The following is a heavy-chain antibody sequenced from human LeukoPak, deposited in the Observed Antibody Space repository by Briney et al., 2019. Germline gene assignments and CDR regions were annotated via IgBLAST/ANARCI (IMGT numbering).Heavy chain of an antibody. V-gene: IGHV4-4*07. Sequence: SETLSLTCTVSSDSFSSYYWAWIRQPAGKGLEWLGRLYPGVSTNYSPSLKSRLTMSVDTSKNQFSLKLMSMTAADTAVYFCARSAVTRAGVFDYWGRGTLVTVSS. CDR3: ARSAVTRAGVFDY. J-gene: IGHJ4*02. CDR2: LYPGVST. CDR1: SDSFSSYY. D-gene: IGHD4-17*01.